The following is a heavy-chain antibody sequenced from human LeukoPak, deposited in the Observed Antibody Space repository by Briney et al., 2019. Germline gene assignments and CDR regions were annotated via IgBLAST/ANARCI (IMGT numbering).Heavy chain of an antibody. V-gene: IGHV4-39*01. D-gene: IGHD6-13*01. CDR2: IYYSGST. CDR3: AGTAPTLYSRLDY. Sequence: PSETLSLTCTVSGGSISSSSYYWGWIRQPPGKGLEWIGSIYYSGSTYYNPSLKSRVTISVDTSKNQFSLKLSSVTAADTAVYYCAGTAPTLYSRLDYWGQGTLVTVSS. CDR1: GGSISSSSYY. J-gene: IGHJ4*02.